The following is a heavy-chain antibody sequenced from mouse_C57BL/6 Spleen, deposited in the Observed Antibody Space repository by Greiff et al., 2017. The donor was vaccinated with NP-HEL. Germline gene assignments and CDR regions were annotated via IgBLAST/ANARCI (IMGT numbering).Heavy chain of an antibody. CDR2: IHPSNSDT. Sequence: QVQLKQPGAELVKPGASVKVSCKASGYTFTSYWMHWVKQRPGQGLEWIGRIHPSNSDTNYTQKFKGKATLTVNKSSSIAYMQLSSLTSEDSAVYYCAIGPYYSNYDWFAYWGQGTLVTVSA. J-gene: IGHJ3*01. CDR1: GYTFTSYW. D-gene: IGHD2-5*01. V-gene: IGHV1-74*01. CDR3: AIGPYYSNYDWFAY.